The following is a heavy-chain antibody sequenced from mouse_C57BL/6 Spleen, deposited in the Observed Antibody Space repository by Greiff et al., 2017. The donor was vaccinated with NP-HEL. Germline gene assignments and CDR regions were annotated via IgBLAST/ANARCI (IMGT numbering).Heavy chain of an antibody. CDR2: IYPSDSET. V-gene: IGHV1-61*01. CDR3: ARGRVGYYFDY. CDR1: GYTFTSYW. J-gene: IGHJ2*01. Sequence: QVQLQQPGAELVRPGSSVKLSCKASGYTFTSYWMDWVKQRPGQGLEWIGNIYPSDSETHYNQKFKDKATLTVDKSSSTAYMQLSSLTSEDSAVYYCARGRVGYYFDYWGQGTTLTVSS.